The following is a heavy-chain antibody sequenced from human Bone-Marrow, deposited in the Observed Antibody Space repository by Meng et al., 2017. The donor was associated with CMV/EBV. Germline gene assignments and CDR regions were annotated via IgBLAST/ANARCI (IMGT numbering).Heavy chain of an antibody. CDR2: IYPGDSDT. V-gene: IGHV5-51*01. CDR1: GYSFTSYW. Sequence: GESLKISCKGSGYSFTSYWIGWVRQMPGKGLEWMGIIYPGDSDTRYSPSFQGQVTISADKSISTAYLQWSSLKASDTAMYYCASSYYYDSSGYYWDAFDIWGQTTMVTVSS. J-gene: IGHJ3*02. CDR3: ASSYYYDSSGYYWDAFDI. D-gene: IGHD3-22*01.